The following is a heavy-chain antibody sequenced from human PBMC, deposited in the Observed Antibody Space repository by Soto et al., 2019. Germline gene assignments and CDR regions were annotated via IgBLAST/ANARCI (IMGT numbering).Heavy chain of an antibody. J-gene: IGHJ3*02. CDR3: AGVPVYDFLVGAFDI. V-gene: IGHV3-21*01. CDR2: ISSSSSYI. Sequence: PGGSLRLSCAASGFTFSSYSMNWVRQAPGKGLEWVSSISSSSSYIYYADSVKGRFTISRDNAKNSLYLQMNSLRAEDTAVYYCAGVPVYDFLVGAFDIWGQGTMVTVSS. D-gene: IGHD3-3*01. CDR1: GFTFSSYS.